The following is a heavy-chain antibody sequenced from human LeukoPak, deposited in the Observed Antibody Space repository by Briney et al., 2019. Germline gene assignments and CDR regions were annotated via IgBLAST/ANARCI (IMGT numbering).Heavy chain of an antibody. J-gene: IGHJ5*02. CDR3: AKGLQWELPLEH. CDR1: GFTFSTYA. D-gene: IGHD1-26*01. Sequence: GGSLRLSCAASGFTFSTYAMSWVRQTPEKGLEWVSAISGSGGSTYYADSVKGRFTISRDSSKSTLYLQMNSLRVEDTAVYYCAKGLQWELPLEHWGQGTLVTVSS. CDR2: ISGSGGST. V-gene: IGHV3-23*01.